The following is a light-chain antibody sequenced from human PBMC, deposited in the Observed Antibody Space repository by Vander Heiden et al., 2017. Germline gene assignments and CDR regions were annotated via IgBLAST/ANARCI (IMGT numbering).Light chain of an antibody. Sequence: QSVLTQAPSASETPGQMVTISCSGRRSHIGSNSVNLYQQLPGTAPKLLIFDYYQRPSGVPDRFSVSKYGTTASVAISWVQSEEEADYYCAAWDDSWYNWVFGGGTKLAVL. J-gene: IGLJ3*02. V-gene: IGLV1-44*01. CDR3: AAWDDSWYNWV. CDR1: RSHIGSNS. CDR2: DYY.